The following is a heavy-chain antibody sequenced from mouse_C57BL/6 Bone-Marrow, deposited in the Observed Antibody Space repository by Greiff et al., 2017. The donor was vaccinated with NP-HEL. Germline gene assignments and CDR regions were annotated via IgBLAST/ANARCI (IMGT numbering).Heavy chain of an antibody. J-gene: IGHJ1*03. Sequence: QVQLQQPGTELVKPGASVKLSCKASGYTFTSYWMHWVKQRPGQGLEWIGNINPSNGGTNYNEKFKSKATLTVDKSSSTAYMQLSSLTSEDSAVYYCARGGWWLLGYWYFDVWGTGTTVTVSS. CDR1: GYTFTSYW. V-gene: IGHV1-53*01. D-gene: IGHD2-3*01. CDR3: ARGGWWLLGYWYFDV. CDR2: INPSNGGT.